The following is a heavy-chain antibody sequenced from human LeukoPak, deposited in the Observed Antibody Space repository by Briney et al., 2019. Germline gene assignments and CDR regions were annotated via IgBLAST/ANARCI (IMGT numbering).Heavy chain of an antibody. J-gene: IGHJ3*02. Sequence: GGSLRLSSADSGFTFSSYDMNWVRQAPGKGLEWVSFISSSGTTIDYADFVKGRFTISRDNTKNSLYLQMNSLRVEDTAIYHCARSFDIWGQGTMVTVSP. CDR3: ARSFDI. CDR2: ISSSGTTI. CDR1: GFTFSSYD. V-gene: IGHV3-48*03.